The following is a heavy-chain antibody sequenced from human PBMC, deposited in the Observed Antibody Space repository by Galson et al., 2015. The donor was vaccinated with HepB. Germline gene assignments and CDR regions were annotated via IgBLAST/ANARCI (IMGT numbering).Heavy chain of an antibody. CDR1: GGTFSSYA. J-gene: IGHJ4*02. CDR2: IIPIFGTA. D-gene: IGHD3-22*01. V-gene: IGHV1-69*13. CDR3: ARGTYYYDSSGYYDHFDY. Sequence: SVKVSCKASGGTFSSYAISWVRQAPGQGLEWMGGIIPIFGTANYAQKFQGRVTITADESTSTAYMELSSLRSEDTAVYYCARGTYYYDSSGYYDHFDYWGQGTLVTVSS.